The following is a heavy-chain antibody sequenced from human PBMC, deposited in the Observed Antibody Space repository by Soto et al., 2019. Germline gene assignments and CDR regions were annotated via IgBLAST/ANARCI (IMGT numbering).Heavy chain of an antibody. CDR3: AKDISTSGSVTSRVSCDY. CDR2: ISGSGGTT. D-gene: IGHD1-1*01. CDR1: GFTFSSYA. Sequence: EVQLLESGGGLVQPGGSLRLSCAASGFTFSSYAMSWVRQAPGKGLEWVSAISGSGGTTYYADSVKGRFTISRDNSKNTLYLQMNSLRAEDTAVYYCAKDISTSGSVTSRVSCDYWGQGTLVTVSS. J-gene: IGHJ4*02. V-gene: IGHV3-23*01.